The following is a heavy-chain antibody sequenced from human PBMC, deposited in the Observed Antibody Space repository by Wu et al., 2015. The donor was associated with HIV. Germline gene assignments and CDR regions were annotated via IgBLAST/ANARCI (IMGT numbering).Heavy chain of an antibody. CDR3: AREAGYPDIVLKANNGFDI. Sequence: VQLVQSGSEVKKPGTSVKVACKASGYIFSDFGINWVRQAPGQGLEWMGWISAQNGKTKYAQKFRGRVTMTTETSSSTAYMELSSLKSEDTAVYYCAREAGYPDIVLKANNGFDIWGQGTMVTVSS. V-gene: IGHV1-18*04. D-gene: IGHD5-12*01. J-gene: IGHJ3*02. CDR2: ISAQNGKT. CDR1: GYIFSDFG.